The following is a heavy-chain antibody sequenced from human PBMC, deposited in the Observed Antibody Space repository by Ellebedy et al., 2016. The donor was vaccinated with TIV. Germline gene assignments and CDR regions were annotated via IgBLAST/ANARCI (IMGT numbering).Heavy chain of an antibody. CDR1: GASIRTFSDF. V-gene: IGHV4-39*01. Sequence: MPSDTLSLTCTVSGASIRTFSDFWGSIRHPPGKGLEWIGSLYYSASAYYNPSLKSRVTISVDRSKNQFSLNVTSVTAADTAVYYCARGGAAGSSDYYYGMDVWGQGTTVTVSS. CDR3: ARGGAAGSSDYYYGMDV. J-gene: IGHJ6*02. CDR2: LYYSASA. D-gene: IGHD6-13*01.